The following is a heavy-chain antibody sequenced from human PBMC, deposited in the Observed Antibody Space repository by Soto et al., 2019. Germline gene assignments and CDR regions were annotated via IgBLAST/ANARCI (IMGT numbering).Heavy chain of an antibody. Sequence: ASVKVSGKASGYTFTSYAMHWVRQAPGQRLEWMGWINAGNGNTKYSQKFQGRVTITRDTSASTAYMELSSLRSEDTAVYYCARGAYNNRIAVAGTGVDYWGQGTLVTVSS. J-gene: IGHJ4*02. CDR3: ARGAYNNRIAVAGTGVDY. V-gene: IGHV1-3*01. CDR2: INAGNGNT. CDR1: GYTFTSYA. D-gene: IGHD6-19*01.